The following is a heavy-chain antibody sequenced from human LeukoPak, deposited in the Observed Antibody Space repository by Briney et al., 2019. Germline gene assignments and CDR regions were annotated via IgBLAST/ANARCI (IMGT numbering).Heavy chain of an antibody. V-gene: IGHV2-5*01. CDR2: IYWNDDK. CDR1: GFSLSTSGVG. CDR3: AHLDSSGYYPNFDY. Sequence: SGPTLVKPTQTLTLTCTFSGFSLSTSGVGVGWIRQPPGKALEWLALIYWNDDKRYSPSLQSRLTITKDTSRNQVVLTMTNMDPVDTATYYCAHLDSSGYYPNFDYWGQGTLDTVSS. D-gene: IGHD3-22*01. J-gene: IGHJ4*02.